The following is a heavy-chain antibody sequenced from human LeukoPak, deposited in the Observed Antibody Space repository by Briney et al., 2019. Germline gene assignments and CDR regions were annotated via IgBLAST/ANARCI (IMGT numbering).Heavy chain of an antibody. J-gene: IGHJ4*02. Sequence: GGSLRLSCAASGFTFSNYVMSWVRQAPGKGLEWVSAIRVDGGGTFYADSVKGRFTVSRDDSKNTLYLQMNSLRAEDTAVYYCAKDIAVAGRLPYYFDYWGQGTLVTVSS. CDR1: GFTFSNYV. V-gene: IGHV3-23*01. CDR2: IRVDGGGT. CDR3: AKDIAVAGRLPYYFDY. D-gene: IGHD6-19*01.